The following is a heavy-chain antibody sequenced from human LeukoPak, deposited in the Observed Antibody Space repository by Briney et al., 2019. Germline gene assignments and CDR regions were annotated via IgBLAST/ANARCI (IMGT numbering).Heavy chain of an antibody. CDR3: AREDTYGEYRPFDF. J-gene: IGHJ4*02. CDR2: INPSSGVT. CDR1: GYSFIDYY. D-gene: IGHD5-18*01. V-gene: IGHV1-2*02. Sequence: ASVKVSCKTSGYSFIDYYIHWVRQAPGQGLEWMGWINPSSGVTKFSQELQDRVTLTRDTSLSTAYMELNSLTFDDTAIYYCAREDTYGEYRPFDFWGQGAPVTVSS.